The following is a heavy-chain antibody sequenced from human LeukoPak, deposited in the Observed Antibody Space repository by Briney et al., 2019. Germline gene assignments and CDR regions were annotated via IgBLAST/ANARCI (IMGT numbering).Heavy chain of an antibody. CDR2: IKQDGSDK. V-gene: IGHV3-7*01. J-gene: IGHJ4*01. D-gene: IGHD1-26*01. CDR3: ARVAVGRYDFDY. CDR1: GFTFTKYW. Sequence: PGGSLRLSCAASGFTFTKYWMTWVRQAPGKGLEWVGNIKQDGSDKNYMDSVKGRFTISRDNTKNSVYLQMSSLRAEDTAVYYCARVAVGRYDFDYWGRGTLVTVSS.